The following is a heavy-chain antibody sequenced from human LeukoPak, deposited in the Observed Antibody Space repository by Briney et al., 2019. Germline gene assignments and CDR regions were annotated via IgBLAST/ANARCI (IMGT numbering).Heavy chain of an antibody. J-gene: IGHJ2*01. CDR2: INPNSGGT. CDR3: ARTHDYGDYGSYWYFDL. CDR1: GYTFTGYY. Sequence: ASVKVSCKASGYTFTGYYMHWVRQAPGQGLEWMGWINPNSGGTNYAQKFQGRVTMTRDTSISTAYMELSRLRSDDTAVYYCARTHDYGDYGSYWYFDLWGRGTLVTVSS. V-gene: IGHV1-2*02. D-gene: IGHD4-17*01.